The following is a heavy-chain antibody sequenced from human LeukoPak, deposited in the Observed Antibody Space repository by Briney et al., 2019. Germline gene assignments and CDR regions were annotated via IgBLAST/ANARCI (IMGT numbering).Heavy chain of an antibody. CDR2: IYYSGST. D-gene: IGHD3-22*01. CDR1: GGSISSYY. V-gene: IGHV4-59*01. J-gene: IGHJ4*02. Sequence: PSETLSLTCTVSGGSISSYYWSWIRQPPGKGLEWIGYIYYSGSTNYNPSLKSRVTISVDTSKNQFSLKLSSVTAADTAVYYCARAPRRYDSSGYYYLDYWGQGTLVTVSS. CDR3: ARAPRRYDSSGYYYLDY.